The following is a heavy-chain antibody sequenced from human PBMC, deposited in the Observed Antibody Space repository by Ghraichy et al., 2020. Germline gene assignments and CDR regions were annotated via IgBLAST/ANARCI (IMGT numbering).Heavy chain of an antibody. V-gene: IGHV3-21*01. CDR3: VMCSGGHCHQSAFDF. Sequence: LNISCAASGFTFSTYSMSWARQAPGKGLEWVSSISSSSGSIYYADSVKGRFTISRDNAKNSLYLQMNSLRAEDSAVYYCVMCSGGHCHQSAFDFWGQGTMVTVSS. J-gene: IGHJ3*01. CDR1: GFTFSTYS. CDR2: ISSSSGSI. D-gene: IGHD2-15*01.